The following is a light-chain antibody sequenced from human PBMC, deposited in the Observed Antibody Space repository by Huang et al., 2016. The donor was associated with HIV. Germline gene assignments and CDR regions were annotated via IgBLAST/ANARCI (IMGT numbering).Light chain of an antibody. Sequence: DVVMTQSPLSLPVTPGEPASISCRSSQSLLHSDGNNYFDWYLQKPGQSPQLQIYLGSNRASGVPERFSGSGSGTDFTLKISRVEAEDVGVYYCMQGLRTPRTFGQGTRLEIK. J-gene: IGKJ2*01. CDR3: MQGLRTPRT. V-gene: IGKV2-28*01. CDR2: LGS. CDR1: QSLLHSDGNNY.